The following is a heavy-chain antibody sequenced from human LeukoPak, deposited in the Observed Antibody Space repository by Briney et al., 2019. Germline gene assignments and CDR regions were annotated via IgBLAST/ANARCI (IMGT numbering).Heavy chain of an antibody. CDR2: IYVDGRST. D-gene: IGHD3-9*01. Sequence: GGSLRLSCAASGFTFDDYAMHWVRQAPGRGLEWVSRIYVDGRSTTYADSVKGRFTISRDNAKNTLYLQMNSLRAEDAAVYYCVRDPYDILTGPYFDYWGQGTLVTVSS. CDR1: GFTFDDYA. V-gene: IGHV3-74*03. CDR3: VRDPYDILTGPYFDY. J-gene: IGHJ4*02.